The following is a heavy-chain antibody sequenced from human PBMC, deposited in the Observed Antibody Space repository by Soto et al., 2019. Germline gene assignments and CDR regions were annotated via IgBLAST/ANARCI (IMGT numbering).Heavy chain of an antibody. J-gene: IGHJ4*02. V-gene: IGHV3-23*05. D-gene: IGHD1-26*01. CDR1: GFTFTNYL. CDR2: IDKSGGDT. Sequence: EVQLLESGGDLVQPGGSLRLSCAASGFTFTNYLMTWVRQAPGKGLEWVSSIDKSGGDTYYADSVKGRFTISRDNSKNTLYLQTNGLRAEDTALYYCAKDTYSRSWYFWGQGTLVSVSS. CDR3: AKDTYSRSWYF.